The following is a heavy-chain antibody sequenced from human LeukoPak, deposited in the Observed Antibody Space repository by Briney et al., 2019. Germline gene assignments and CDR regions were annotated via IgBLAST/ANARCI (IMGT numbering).Heavy chain of an antibody. D-gene: IGHD2-15*01. Sequence: PGGSLRLSCAASGFTFTTYWMNWVRQAPGKGLEWVATIEQDGSEEFYVDSVKGRLTISRDNAKNSLYLQMNSLRAEDTAVYYCTRGASGYCSGGSCYGPNYYFGMDVWGQGTTVTVSS. CDR2: IEQDGSEE. CDR1: GFTFTTYW. CDR3: TRGASGYCSGGSCYGPNYYFGMDV. V-gene: IGHV3-7*01. J-gene: IGHJ6*02.